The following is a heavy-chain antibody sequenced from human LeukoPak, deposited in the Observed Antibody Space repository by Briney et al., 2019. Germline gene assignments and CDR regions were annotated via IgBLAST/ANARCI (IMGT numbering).Heavy chain of an antibody. CDR3: ARNDYYDSSGTIDY. V-gene: IGHV3-30*01. CDR2: ISYDGSNK. CDR1: GFTFSSYA. Sequence: GRSLRLSCAASGFTFSSYAMHWVRQAPGKGLEWVAVISYDGSNKYYANSVKGRFTISRDNSKNTLYLQMNSLRAEDTAVYYCARNDYYDSSGTIDYWGQGTLVTVSS. D-gene: IGHD3-22*01. J-gene: IGHJ4*02.